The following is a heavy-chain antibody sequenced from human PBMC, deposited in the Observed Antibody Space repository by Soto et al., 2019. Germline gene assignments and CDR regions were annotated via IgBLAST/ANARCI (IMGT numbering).Heavy chain of an antibody. CDR2: IIPIFGTA. D-gene: IGHD6-13*01. V-gene: IGHV1-69*12. J-gene: IGHJ3*02. CDR1: GGTFSSYA. CDR3: ARGRNSSWYRIGAFDI. Sequence: QVQLVQSGAEVKKPGSSVKVSCMASGGTFSSYAISWVRQAPGQGLEWMGGIIPIFGTANYAQKFQGRVTITADESTSTAYMELSSLRSEDTAVYYCARGRNSSWYRIGAFDIWGQGTMVTVSS.